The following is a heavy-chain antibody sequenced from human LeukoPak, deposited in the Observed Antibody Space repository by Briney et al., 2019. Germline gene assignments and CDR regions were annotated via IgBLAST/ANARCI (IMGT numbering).Heavy chain of an antibody. Sequence: GGSLRLSCVVSGFTSTNYCRQWVRQVPGKGLVWVARMNSDGTSIIHADSVKGRFTISRDNAENTLYLQMNSLRPEDTALYYCARSQSGVFDVWGQGTMVIVSS. CDR2: MNSDGTSI. CDR1: GFTSTNYC. D-gene: IGHD2-15*01. CDR3: ARSQSGVFDV. J-gene: IGHJ3*01. V-gene: IGHV3-74*01.